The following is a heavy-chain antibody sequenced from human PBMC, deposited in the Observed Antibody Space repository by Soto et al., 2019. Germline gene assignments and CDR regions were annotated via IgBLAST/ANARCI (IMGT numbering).Heavy chain of an antibody. V-gene: IGHV4-39*01. CDR2: LYFDGGT. J-gene: IGHJ4*02. CDR3: ARRQGYGHTHFAS. D-gene: IGHD5-18*01. CDR1: DDPRGGTPNY. Sequence: ASQPRSVTCRVGDDPRGGTPNYCCCIRPPTGKGMDYGGLLYFDGGTWYNTSLRGRGMISMDTSKNQFSLKLNSMTAADTAVYYCARRQGYGHTHFASWGQGILVTVSS.